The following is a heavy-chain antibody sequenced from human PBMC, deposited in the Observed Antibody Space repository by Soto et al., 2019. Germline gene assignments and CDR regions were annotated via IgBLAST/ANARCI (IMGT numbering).Heavy chain of an antibody. CDR1: GFTFSSHW. V-gene: IGHV3-7*04. Sequence: EVHLVESGGDLVQPGGSLRLSCVASGFTFSSHWMTWVRQAPGKGLEWVANIKGDGSDIYYADSVKGRFTISRDNAKKSLYLQMKSLRAEDTAVYYCGRDSGTFQIDYWGQGTLVTVSS. J-gene: IGHJ4*02. D-gene: IGHD2-2*01. CDR3: GRDSGTFQIDY. CDR2: IKGDGSDI.